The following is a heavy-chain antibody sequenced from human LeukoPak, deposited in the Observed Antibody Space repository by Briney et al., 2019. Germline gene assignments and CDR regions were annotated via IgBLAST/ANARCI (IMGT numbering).Heavy chain of an antibody. D-gene: IGHD4-17*01. V-gene: IGHV3-23*01. CDR1: GFTISSYT. Sequence: XCAXAGFTISSYTRSGDRQAQGKGQEWVTANSSSGGSTYYADYGKGRITNNRDNTKNNMYMQINSLRAEDTAVYYCAKRPSDYGDSGSDWGQGTLVTVSS. CDR3: AKRPSDYGDSGSD. J-gene: IGHJ4*02. CDR2: NSSSGGST.